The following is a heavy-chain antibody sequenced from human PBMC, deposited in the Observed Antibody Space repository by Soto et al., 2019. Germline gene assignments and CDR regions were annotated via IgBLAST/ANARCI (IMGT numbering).Heavy chain of an antibody. CDR3: ARDRSNSPDFFDF. CDR1: GGSISSDDHY. CDR2: IYYTGST. D-gene: IGHD6-6*01. J-gene: IGHJ4*02. V-gene: IGHV4-30-4*01. Sequence: SETLSLTCTVSGGSISSDDHYWTWIRQPPGKGLAWIGYIYYTGSTNYNPSLKSRVTISMDTSKNQFSLKVNSVTAADTAVYYCARDRSNSPDFFDFWGQGTLVTVSS.